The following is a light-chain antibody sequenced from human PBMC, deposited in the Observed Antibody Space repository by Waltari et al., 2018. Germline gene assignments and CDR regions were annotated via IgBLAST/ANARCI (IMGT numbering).Light chain of an antibody. V-gene: IGLV2-14*03. CDR1: STDVGAYVY. J-gene: IGLJ1*01. CDR2: DVT. CDR3: SSYTGSSTLV. Sequence: QSALTQPASVSGSPGQSITISCTGTSTDVGAYVYVSWYQQYPGKAPKLLINDVTKRPSGVSNRFAGSKSGNTAYLTISGRQADDEADYYCSSYTGSSTLVFGTGTKVTVL.